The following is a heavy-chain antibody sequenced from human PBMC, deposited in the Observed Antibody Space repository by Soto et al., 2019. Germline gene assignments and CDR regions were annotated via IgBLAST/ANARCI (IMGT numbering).Heavy chain of an antibody. CDR2: ISWNSGSI. V-gene: IGHV3-9*01. Sequence: GGSLRLSCAASGFTFDDYAMHWVRQAPGKGLERVSGISWNSGSIGYADSVKGRFTISRDNAKNSLYLQMNSLRAEDAALYYCAKERGVGDYGYYYYGMDVWGQGTTVTVSS. J-gene: IGHJ6*02. CDR1: GFTFDDYA. D-gene: IGHD4-17*01. CDR3: AKERGVGDYGYYYYGMDV.